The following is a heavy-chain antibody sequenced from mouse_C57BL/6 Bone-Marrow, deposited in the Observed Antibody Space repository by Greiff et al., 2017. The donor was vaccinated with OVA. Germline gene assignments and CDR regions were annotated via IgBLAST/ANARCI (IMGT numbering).Heavy chain of an antibody. CDR2: IYPRSGNT. J-gene: IGHJ1*03. D-gene: IGHD2-3*01. V-gene: IGHV1-81*01. Sequence: QVQLQQSGAELARPGASVKLSCKASGYTFTSYGISWVKQRTGQGLEWIGEIYPRSGNTYYNEKFKGKATLTADKSSSTAYMELRSLTSEDSAVYFCARNGYYVPKCFDVWGTGTTVTVSS. CDR1: GYTFTSYG. CDR3: ARNGYYVPKCFDV.